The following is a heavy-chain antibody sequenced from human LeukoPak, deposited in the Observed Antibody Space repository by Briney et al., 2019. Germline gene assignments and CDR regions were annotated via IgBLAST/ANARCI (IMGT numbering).Heavy chain of an antibody. V-gene: IGHV1-18*01. D-gene: IGHD2-2*02. CDR3: ARDRCSSTSCYNVNWFDP. J-gene: IGHJ5*02. CDR1: GYTFTSYG. CDR2: ISAYNGNT. Sequence: ASVKVSCKASGYTFTSYGISWVRQAPGQGLEWMGWISAYNGNTNYAQKLQGRVTMTTDTSTSTAYMELRSLRSDDTAVYYCARDRCSSTSCYNVNWFDPWGQGTLVTVPS.